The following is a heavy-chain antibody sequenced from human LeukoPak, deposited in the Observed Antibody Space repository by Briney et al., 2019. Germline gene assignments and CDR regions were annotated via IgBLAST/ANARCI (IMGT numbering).Heavy chain of an antibody. D-gene: IGHD3-10*01. J-gene: IGHJ4*02. V-gene: IGHV4-59*01. CDR3: AGDYGSGSYRFDY. CDR2: IYYSGST. Sequence: SETLSLTCTVSGGSISSYYWSWIRQPPGKGLEWIGYIYYSGSTNYNPSLKSRVTISVDTSKNQFSLKLSSVTAADTAVYYCAGDYGSGSYRFDYWGQGTLVTVSS. CDR1: GGSISSYY.